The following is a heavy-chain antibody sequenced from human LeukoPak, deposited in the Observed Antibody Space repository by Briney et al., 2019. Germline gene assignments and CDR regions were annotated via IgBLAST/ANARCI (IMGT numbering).Heavy chain of an antibody. V-gene: IGHV3-48*01. CDR2: ISSSSSTT. J-gene: IGHJ4*02. D-gene: IGHD3-10*01. CDR1: GFTFSSYS. CDR3: AKVVYYYGPVGYFDY. Sequence: GGSLRLSCAASGFTFSSYSMNWVRQAPGKGLEWVSYISSSSSTTYYADSVKGRFTISRDNSKNTLYLQMNSLRAEDTAVYYCAKVVYYYGPVGYFDYWGQGTLVTVSS.